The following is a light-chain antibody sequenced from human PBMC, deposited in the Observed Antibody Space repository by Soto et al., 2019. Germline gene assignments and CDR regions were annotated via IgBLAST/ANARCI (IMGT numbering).Light chain of an antibody. Sequence: QSALTQPPSASGSPGESVTISCTGSSGDIGAFKYVSWFQQFPGKAPKLIIYEVTERPSGVPGRFSGSKSDNTASLPVSGLQPDDEGIYFCSAYAGFNNLLFGGGTKLTVL. J-gene: IGLJ2*01. V-gene: IGLV2-8*01. CDR3: SAYAGFNNLL. CDR1: SGDIGAFKY. CDR2: EVT.